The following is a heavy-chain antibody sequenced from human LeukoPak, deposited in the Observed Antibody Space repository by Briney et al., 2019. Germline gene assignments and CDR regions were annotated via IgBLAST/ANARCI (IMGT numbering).Heavy chain of an antibody. CDR3: TTELSSFSSKVQ. J-gene: IGHJ4*02. V-gene: IGHV3-15*01. D-gene: IGHD2/OR15-2a*01. Sequence: PGGSLRLSCAASGFTFSSYSMNWVRQARGKGLEWVGRIKSKGEGETTDYAAPVKGRFTISSDDSKNTLYLQMNSLKTEDTAVYYCTTELSSFSSKVQWGQGTLVTVSS. CDR2: IKSKGEGETT. CDR1: GFTFSSYS.